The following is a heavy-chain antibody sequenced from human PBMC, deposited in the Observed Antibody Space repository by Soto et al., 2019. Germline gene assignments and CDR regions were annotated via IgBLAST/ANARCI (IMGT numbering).Heavy chain of an antibody. J-gene: IGHJ6*02. CDR3: ARNRDDSGGNRRRYYYYYYGMDV. V-gene: IGHV1-18*01. Sequence: QVQLVQSGAEVKKPGASVKVSCKASGYTFTSYGISWVRQAPGQGLEWMGWISAYNGNTNYAQKLQGRVTMTTDTSTSTAYMELRSLRSDDTAVYYCARNRDDSGGNRRRYYYYYYGMDVWGQGTTVTVSS. CDR2: ISAYNGNT. CDR1: GYTFTSYG. D-gene: IGHD4-17*01.